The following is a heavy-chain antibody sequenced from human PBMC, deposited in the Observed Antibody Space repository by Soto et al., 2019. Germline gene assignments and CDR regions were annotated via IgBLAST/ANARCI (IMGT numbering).Heavy chain of an antibody. CDR3: ARVIVATIGDYYYYYRDV. V-gene: IGHV3-7*01. Sequence: PGLLLRLPCTASGFTFSSFWVSCVRQAPGKGLEWVANIKQDGSEKYYVDYVKGRFTISRDNAKNSLYLQMNSLRAEDTAVYYRARVIVATIGDYYYYYRDVWGKGTTVTVS. CDR1: GFTFSSFW. D-gene: IGHD5-12*01. CDR2: IKQDGSEK. J-gene: IGHJ6*03.